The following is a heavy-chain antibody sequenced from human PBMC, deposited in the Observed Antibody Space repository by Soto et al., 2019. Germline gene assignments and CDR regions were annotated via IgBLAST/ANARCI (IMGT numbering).Heavy chain of an antibody. CDR3: ARWGGYSYGYYYYYGMDV. Sequence: PSETLSLTCAVYGGSFSGYYWSWIRQPPGKGLEWIGEINHSGSTNYNPSLKSRVTISVDTSKNQFSLKLSSVTAADTAVYYCARWGGYSYGYYYYYGMDVWGQGTTVTVSS. CDR1: GGSFSGYY. D-gene: IGHD5-18*01. J-gene: IGHJ6*02. CDR2: INHSGST. V-gene: IGHV4-34*01.